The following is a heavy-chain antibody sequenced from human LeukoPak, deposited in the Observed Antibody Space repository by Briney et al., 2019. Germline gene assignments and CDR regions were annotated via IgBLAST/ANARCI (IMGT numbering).Heavy chain of an antibody. D-gene: IGHD6-13*01. CDR3: VKASSSSWSSFDY. Sequence: PGGSLRLSCEVSGFTFSMYWMTWVRQAPGKGLEWVATISGSGRSNYYADSVKGRFTISRDNSKHTLFLQMASLRAEDTAVYYCVKASSSSWSSFDYWGQGTLVTVSS. CDR2: ISGSGRSN. CDR1: GFTFSMYW. V-gene: IGHV3-23*01. J-gene: IGHJ4*02.